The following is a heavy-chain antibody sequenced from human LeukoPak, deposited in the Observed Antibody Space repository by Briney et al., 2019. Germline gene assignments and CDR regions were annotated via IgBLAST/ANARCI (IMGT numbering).Heavy chain of an antibody. CDR1: GYSFTSYW. CDR3: ARSRSGYHYY. D-gene: IGHD3-3*01. Sequence: GESLKISCKGSGYSFTSYWFGWVRQMPGKGLEWKGIIYPGDSDTRYSPSFQGQVTISADKSISTAYLQWSSLKASDSAMYYSARSRSGYHYYWGLGTLVTVSS. V-gene: IGHV5-51*01. CDR2: IYPGDSDT. J-gene: IGHJ4*02.